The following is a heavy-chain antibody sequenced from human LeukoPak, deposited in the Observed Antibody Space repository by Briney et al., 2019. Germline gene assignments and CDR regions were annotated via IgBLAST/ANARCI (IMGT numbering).Heavy chain of an antibody. D-gene: IGHD4-11*01. CDR1: GYSFTSYW. CDR3: ARNRSNGEIVTNFDY. Sequence: GESLKISCKGSGYSFTSYWIGWVRQMPGKGLEWMGIIYPGDSDTRYSPSFQGQVTISADKSISTAYLQWSSLKASDTAMYYCARNRSNGEIVTNFDYWGQGTLVTVSS. J-gene: IGHJ4*02. CDR2: IYPGDSDT. V-gene: IGHV5-51*01.